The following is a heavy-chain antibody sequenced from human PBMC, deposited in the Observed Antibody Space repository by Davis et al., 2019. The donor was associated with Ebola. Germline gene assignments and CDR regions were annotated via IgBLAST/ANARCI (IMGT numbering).Heavy chain of an antibody. CDR3: ARWRNSTGRFDC. D-gene: IGHD1-1*01. J-gene: IGHJ4*02. CDR2: ISYDGSNK. Sequence: GGSLRLSCAASGFTFSSYAMHWLLQAPGRGLEWVAVISYDGSNKYYADSVKGRFTISRDNAEKSLYLQMNSLRVEDTAVYYCARWRNSTGRFDCWGQGTPVTVFS. CDR1: GFTFSSYA. V-gene: IGHV3-30-3*01.